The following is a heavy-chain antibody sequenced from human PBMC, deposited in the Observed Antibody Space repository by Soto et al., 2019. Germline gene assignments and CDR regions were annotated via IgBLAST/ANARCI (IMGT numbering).Heavy chain of an antibody. J-gene: IGHJ6*03. CDR1: GGSFSGYY. Sequence: QVQLQQWGAGLLKPSETLSLTCAVYGGSFSGYYWSWIRQPPGKGLEWSGEINHSGSTNYNPSLTSRATISVDTAKNQFSLKLSSVTAADTAVYYCARGRYYDFWSGYGAYYDYYIVVLGKGTTVTVSS. CDR3: ARGRYYDFWSGYGAYYDYYIVV. V-gene: IGHV4-34*01. D-gene: IGHD3-3*01. CDR2: INHSGST.